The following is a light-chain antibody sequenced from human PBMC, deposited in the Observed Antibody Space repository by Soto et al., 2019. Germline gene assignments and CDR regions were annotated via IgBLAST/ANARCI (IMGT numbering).Light chain of an antibody. V-gene: IGKV1-5*03. CDR1: QLINTW. CDR2: KAS. CDR3: QEYNSHPLT. J-gene: IGKJ4*01. Sequence: DIQMTQSPSTLSASVGDRVTITCRASQLINTWLAWYQQKPGKASKVLIYKASSLESGVPSRLSGSGSGTEFTFTISTLQPDDYATYFCQEYNSHPLTFGGGTKVEIK.